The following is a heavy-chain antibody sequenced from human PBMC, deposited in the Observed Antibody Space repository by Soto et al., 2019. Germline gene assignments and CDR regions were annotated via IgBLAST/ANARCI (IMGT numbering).Heavy chain of an antibody. Sequence: QVQLVQSGAEAKKPGSSVKVSCTASGGTFSSYAISWVRQAPGQGLEWMGGFNPIFETANYAQKFQGRVTITADESTNTAYMDLSSLRSEDRAVYYCTRGITLIRGVIPPGYYYGMDVWGQGTTVAVSS. J-gene: IGHJ6*02. V-gene: IGHV1-69*01. CDR1: GGTFSSYA. D-gene: IGHD3-10*01. CDR2: FNPIFETA. CDR3: TRGITLIRGVIPPGYYYGMDV.